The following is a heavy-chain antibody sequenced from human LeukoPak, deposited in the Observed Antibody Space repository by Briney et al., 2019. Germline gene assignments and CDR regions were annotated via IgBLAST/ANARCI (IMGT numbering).Heavy chain of an antibody. D-gene: IGHD6-13*01. CDR1: GFTFSSYW. V-gene: IGHV3-7*05. CDR3: ARAGAPGTTDS. Sequence: QPGGSLRLSCAASGFTFSSYWMSWVRQAPGKGLEWVANIKQDGSEKYYVDSVKGRFTISRDNAKNSMYLQMNSLRADDTAVYYCARAGAPGTTDSWGQGTLVTVSS. J-gene: IGHJ4*02. CDR2: IKQDGSEK.